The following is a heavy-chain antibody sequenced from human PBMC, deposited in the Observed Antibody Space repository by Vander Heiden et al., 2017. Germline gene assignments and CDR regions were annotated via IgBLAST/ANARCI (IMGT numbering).Heavy chain of an antibody. V-gene: IGHV3-23*01. J-gene: IGHJ3*01. CDR2: ISGHSDRT. D-gene: IGHD6-13*01. CDR1: GFTFGSYA. CDR3: ARDSSHSSWADAFDV. Sequence: EVQLLESGGGLVQVGESLRLSCVGSGFTFGSYAMTWVRQAPGKGLEWVSTISGHSDRTYYADSVKGRFTVSRDNSKNMSYLQVDSLRAEDMAVYYCARDSSHSSWADAFDVWGLGTMVSVSS.